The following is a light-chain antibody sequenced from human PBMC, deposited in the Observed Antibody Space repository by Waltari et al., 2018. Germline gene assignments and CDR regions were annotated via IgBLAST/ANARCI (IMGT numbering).Light chain of an antibody. J-gene: IGKJ1*01. CDR1: QSISSW. CDR3: QHYNSYPWA. V-gene: IGKV1-5*03. CDR2: RAS. Sequence: DIQMTQSPSTLSASVGDRVTITCRASQSISSWLAWYQQKPGKAPKRLIYRASGLESGVPSRFSGSGSGTEFTLTISSLQPDDFATYYCQHYNSYPWAFGQGTNVEIK.